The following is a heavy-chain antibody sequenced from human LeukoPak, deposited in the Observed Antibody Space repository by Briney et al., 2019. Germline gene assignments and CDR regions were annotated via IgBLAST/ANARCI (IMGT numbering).Heavy chain of an antibody. CDR1: GGSISSGSYY. Sequence: SQTLSLTCTVSGGSISSGSYYWSWIRQPAGKGLEWIGRIYTSGSTNYNPSLKSRVTISVDTSKNQFSLKLSSVTAADTAVHYCAREGPYYYYYMDVWGKGTTVTVSS. V-gene: IGHV4-61*02. J-gene: IGHJ6*03. CDR2: IYTSGST. CDR3: AREGPYYYYYMDV.